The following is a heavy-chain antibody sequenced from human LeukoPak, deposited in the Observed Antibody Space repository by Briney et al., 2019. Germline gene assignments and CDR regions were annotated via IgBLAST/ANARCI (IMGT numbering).Heavy chain of an antibody. V-gene: IGHV3-43*02. J-gene: IGHJ3*02. CDR1: GFTFDDYA. D-gene: IGHD3-9*01. Sequence: VQPGGSLRLSCAASGFTFDDYAMHWVRQAPGKGLEWVSLISGDGGSTYYADSVKGRFTISRDNSKNSLYLQMNSLRTEDTALYYCAKDIGSLWGYFDWLGGGAFDIWGQGTMVTVSS. CDR2: ISGDGGST. CDR3: AKDIGSLWGYFDWLGGGAFDI.